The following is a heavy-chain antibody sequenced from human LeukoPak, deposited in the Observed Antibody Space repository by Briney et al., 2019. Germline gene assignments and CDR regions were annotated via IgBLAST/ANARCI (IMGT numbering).Heavy chain of an antibody. Sequence: GGSLRLSCAASGFTFSNFGMNWVRQAPGKGLEWVAYVSSSGSSKHYADSVKGRFTISRDNAKRSLYLQMNSLRVEDTAVYYCARGTYTSGWDWGQGTLVTVSS. CDR3: ARGTYTSGWD. J-gene: IGHJ4*02. V-gene: IGHV3-48*03. CDR2: VSSSGSSK. D-gene: IGHD6-19*01. CDR1: GFTFSNFG.